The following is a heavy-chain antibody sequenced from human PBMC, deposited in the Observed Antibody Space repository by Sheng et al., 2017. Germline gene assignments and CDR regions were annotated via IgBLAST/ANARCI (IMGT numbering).Heavy chain of an antibody. CDR1: GFIFGDYA. J-gene: IGHJ4*02. D-gene: IGHD1-1*01. Sequence: EVQVVESGGGLVQPGRSLRLSCTGSGFIFGDYAVTWVRQAPGKGLEWVGFIRSKAFGAATEYAASVKGRFTISRDDSKSIAYLQMNSLKTEDTALYYCIRGWKGFYYWGQGTLVTVSS. CDR3: IRGWKGFYY. CDR2: IRSKAFGAAT. V-gene: IGHV3-49*04.